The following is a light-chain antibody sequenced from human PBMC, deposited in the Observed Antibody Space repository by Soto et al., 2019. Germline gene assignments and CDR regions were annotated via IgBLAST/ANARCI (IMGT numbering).Light chain of an antibody. CDR1: SSDVGGYNY. CDR2: EVS. J-gene: IGLJ1*01. V-gene: IGLV2-14*01. Sequence: QSALTQPASVSGSPGQSITISCTGNSSDVGGYNYVSCYQQHPGTAPKLMIYEVSNRPSGVSNRFSGSKSGNTASLTISGLQAEDEADYYCSSYTTYSTLDVFGTRTKLTVL. CDR3: SSYTTYSTLDV.